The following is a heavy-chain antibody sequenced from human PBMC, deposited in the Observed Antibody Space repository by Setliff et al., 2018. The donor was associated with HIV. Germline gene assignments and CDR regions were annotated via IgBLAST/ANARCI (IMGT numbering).Heavy chain of an antibody. CDR3: ARPLPHLGAFDI. CDR1: GGSISSGGYY. CDR2: IYDSGST. J-gene: IGHJ3*02. V-gene: IGHV4-31*03. Sequence: SETLSLTCTVSGGSISSGGYYWSWIRQHPGKCLDWIGYIYDSGSTYYNPSLKSRLTISVDTSKNQFSLKLSSVTAADTAVYYCARPLPHLGAFDIWGQGTMVTVSS.